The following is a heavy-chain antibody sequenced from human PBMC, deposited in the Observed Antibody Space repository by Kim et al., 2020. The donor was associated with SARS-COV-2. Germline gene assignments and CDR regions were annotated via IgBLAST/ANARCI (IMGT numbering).Heavy chain of an antibody. D-gene: IGHD2-21*02. V-gene: IGHV3-21*01. J-gene: IGHJ4*02. CDR2: ISSSSSYI. Sequence: GGSLRLSCAASGFTFSSYSMNWVRQAPGKGLEWVSSISSSSSYIYYADSVKGRFTISRDNAKNSLYLQMNSLRAEDTAVYYCARDRCGGDCYLGAHFDYWGQGPLVTVSS. CDR1: GFTFSSYS. CDR3: ARDRCGGDCYLGAHFDY.